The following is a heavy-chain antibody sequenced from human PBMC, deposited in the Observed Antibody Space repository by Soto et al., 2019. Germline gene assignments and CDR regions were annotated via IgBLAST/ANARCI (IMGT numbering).Heavy chain of an antibody. Sequence: PSETLSLTCSVYGGSFSGYYWSWIRQPPGKGLEWIGEINHSGSTNYNPSLKSRVTISVDTSKNQFSLKLSSVTAADTAVYYCARSRLGVYYGMDVWGQGTTVTVSS. D-gene: IGHD1-26*01. CDR2: INHSGST. CDR3: ARSRLGVYYGMDV. CDR1: GGSFSGYY. J-gene: IGHJ6*02. V-gene: IGHV4-34*01.